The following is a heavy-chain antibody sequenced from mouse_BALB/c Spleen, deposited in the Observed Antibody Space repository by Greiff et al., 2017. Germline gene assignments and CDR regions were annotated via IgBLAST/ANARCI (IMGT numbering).Heavy chain of an antibody. CDR3: ARNDGYYWYFDV. V-gene: IGHV5-6-5*01. J-gene: IGHJ1*01. Sequence: EVMLMESGGGLVKPGGSLKLSCAASGFTFSSYAMSWVRQTPEKRLEWVASISSGGSTYYPDSVKGRFTISRDNARNILYLQMSSLRSEDTAMYYCARNDGYYWYFDVWGAGTTVTVSS. D-gene: IGHD2-3*01. CDR1: GFTFSSYA. CDR2: ISSGGST.